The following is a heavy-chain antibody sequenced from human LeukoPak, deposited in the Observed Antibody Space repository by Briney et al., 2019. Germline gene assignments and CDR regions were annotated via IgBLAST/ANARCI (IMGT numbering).Heavy chain of an antibody. V-gene: IGHV1-69*13. CDR3: ARGFIVVVPAAMGLEDYYGMDV. CDR1: GGTFSSYA. D-gene: IGHD2-2*01. CDR2: IIPIFGTA. Sequence: SVKVSCKASGGTFSSYAISWVRQAPAQGLEWMGGIIPIFGTANYAQKFQGRVTITADESTSTAYMELSSLRSEDTAVYYCARGFIVVVPAAMGLEDYYGMDVWGQGTTVTVSS. J-gene: IGHJ6*02.